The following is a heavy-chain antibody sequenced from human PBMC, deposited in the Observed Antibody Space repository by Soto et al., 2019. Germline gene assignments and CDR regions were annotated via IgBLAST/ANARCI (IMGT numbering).Heavy chain of an antibody. CDR2: IYHSGST. CDR1: GGSVTNDNW. CDR3: ASGGGGGNY. D-gene: IGHD3-16*01. V-gene: IGHV4-4*02. J-gene: IGHJ4*02. Sequence: QVQLQESGPGLVKPSGTLSLTCAVSGGSVTNDNWWSWVRQPPGKGLEWIGEIYHSGSTNYNPSLKCRVTISIDNSNNQFSLKLNSVPAADTAVYYCASGGGGGNYWGQGTLVTVSS.